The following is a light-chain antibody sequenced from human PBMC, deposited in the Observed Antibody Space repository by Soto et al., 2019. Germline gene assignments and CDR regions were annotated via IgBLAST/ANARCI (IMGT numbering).Light chain of an antibody. Sequence: DIQMTQSPSSLAASVGDRVTITCRASQSIRTYLNWYQQKIGKAPKLLIYAASSLQSGVPSRFSGSGSGTDFTLTISSLQPEDFATYYCQVSLSTPYIFGQGTKLEIK. V-gene: IGKV1-39*01. CDR1: QSIRTY. CDR2: AAS. J-gene: IGKJ2*01. CDR3: QVSLSTPYI.